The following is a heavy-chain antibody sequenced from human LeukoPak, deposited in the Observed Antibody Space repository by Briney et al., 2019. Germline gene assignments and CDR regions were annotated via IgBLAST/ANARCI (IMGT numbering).Heavy chain of an antibody. CDR1: GYTFTSYG. CDR3: ATVPQWGFGESYFDY. Sequence: ASVKVSCKASGYTFTSYGISWVRQAPRQGLEWMGWISAYNGNTNYAQKLQGRVTMTTDTSTSTAYMELRSLRSDDTAVYYCATVPQWGFGESYFDYWGQGTLVTVYS. J-gene: IGHJ4*02. V-gene: IGHV1-18*01. D-gene: IGHD3-10*01. CDR2: ISAYNGNT.